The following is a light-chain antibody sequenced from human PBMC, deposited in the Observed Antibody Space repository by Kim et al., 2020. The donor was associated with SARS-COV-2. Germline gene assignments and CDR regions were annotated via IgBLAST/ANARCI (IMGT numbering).Light chain of an antibody. V-gene: IGLV2-23*02. Sequence: QSALTQPASVSGSPGQSITISCTGTSSDVGLYNLVSWYQQHPGKAPKLMIYEVIKRPSGVSNRFSGSKSGNTASLTISGLQGEDEADYYCCSYAGSSTLVVFGGGTQLTVL. CDR3: CSYAGSSTLVV. CDR2: EVI. J-gene: IGLJ2*01. CDR1: SSDVGLYNL.